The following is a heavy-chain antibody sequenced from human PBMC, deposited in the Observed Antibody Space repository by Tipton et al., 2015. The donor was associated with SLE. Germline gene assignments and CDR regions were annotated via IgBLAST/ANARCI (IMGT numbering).Heavy chain of an antibody. J-gene: IGHJ5*02. Sequence: QLVQSGAEVKKPGSSVKVSCKASGGTFTTSTITWVRQAPGQGLEWMGGITPVFGTANYAQKFQDRLTITADESTSTAYMDLSSLRSEDTAMYFCAYCGDDCYNWFDPWGQGTLVIVSS. CDR3: AYCGDDCYNWFDP. CDR1: GGTFTTST. V-gene: IGHV1-69*01. CDR2: ITPVFGTA. D-gene: IGHD2-21*01.